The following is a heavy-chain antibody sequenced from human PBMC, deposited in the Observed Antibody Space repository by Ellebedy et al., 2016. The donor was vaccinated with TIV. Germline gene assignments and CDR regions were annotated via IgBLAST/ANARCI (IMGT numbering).Heavy chain of an antibody. CDR3: ARDLVAVADNWFDP. CDR2: ASYSVNT. Sequence: GSLRLSCTVSGGSISSSDRYWWGWIRQPPGKGLGWIGSASYSVNTYYNPSLKSRVTISLDTSKNQFSLRLTSVTAADTAVYYCARDLVAVADNWFDPWGQGTLVTVSS. D-gene: IGHD6-19*01. V-gene: IGHV4-39*07. J-gene: IGHJ5*02. CDR1: GGSISSSDRYW.